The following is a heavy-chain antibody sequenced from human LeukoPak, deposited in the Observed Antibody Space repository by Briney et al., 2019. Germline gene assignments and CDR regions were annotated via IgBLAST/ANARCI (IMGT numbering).Heavy chain of an antibody. CDR3: ARGGSYYQY. D-gene: IGHD1-26*01. CDR2: IHPGDSDT. Sequence: RPGESLKISCKGSGYSFTSYWIGWVRQMPGKGLEWMGIIHPGDSDTRYSPSFQGQVTISVDKSVNTAYLQGSSLKASDTAMYYCARGGSYYQYWGQGTLVTVSS. V-gene: IGHV5-51*01. CDR1: GYSFTSYW. J-gene: IGHJ4*02.